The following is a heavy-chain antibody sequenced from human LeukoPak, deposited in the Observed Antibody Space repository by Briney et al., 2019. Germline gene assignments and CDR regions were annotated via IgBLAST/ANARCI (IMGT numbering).Heavy chain of an antibody. Sequence: PSETLSLTCAVSGYSISSCYYWGWIRQPPGKGLEWIGSIYHSGSTYYNPSLKSRVTISVDTSKNQFSLKLSSVTAADTAVYYCARLLSDPDYWGQGTLVTVSS. CDR3: ARLLSDPDY. CDR1: GYSISSCYY. CDR2: IYHSGST. J-gene: IGHJ4*02. V-gene: IGHV4-38-2*01. D-gene: IGHD1-26*01.